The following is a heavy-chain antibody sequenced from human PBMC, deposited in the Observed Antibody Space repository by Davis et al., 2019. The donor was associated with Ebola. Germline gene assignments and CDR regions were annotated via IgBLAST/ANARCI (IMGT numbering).Heavy chain of an antibody. Sequence: GESLKISCAASGFTFSSYWMSWVRQAPGKGLEWVANIKQDGSEKYYVDSVKGRFTISRDNAKNSLYLQMNSLRAEDTAVYYCAREVVPAAIGGFDYWGQGTLVTVSS. D-gene: IGHD2-2*02. CDR3: AREVVPAAIGGFDY. CDR2: IKQDGSEK. J-gene: IGHJ4*02. CDR1: GFTFSSYW. V-gene: IGHV3-7*01.